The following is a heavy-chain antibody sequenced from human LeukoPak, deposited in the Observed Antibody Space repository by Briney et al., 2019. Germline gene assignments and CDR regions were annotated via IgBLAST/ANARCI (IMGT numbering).Heavy chain of an antibody. J-gene: IGHJ6*02. CDR3: ARAVDTAMAPVGYYYGMDV. V-gene: IGHV3-48*02. CDR1: GFTFSSYS. Sequence: SGGSLRLSCAASGFTFSSYSMNWVRQAPGKGLEWVSYISSSSTIYYADSVKGRFTISRDNAKNSLYLQMNSLRDEGTAVYYCARAVDTAMAPVGYYYGMDVWGQGTTVTVSS. CDR2: ISSSSTI. D-gene: IGHD5-18*01.